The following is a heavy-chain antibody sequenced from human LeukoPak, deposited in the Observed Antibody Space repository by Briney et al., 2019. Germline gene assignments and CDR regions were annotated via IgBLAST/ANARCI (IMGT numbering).Heavy chain of an antibody. Sequence: PGGSLSLSCAASGFTFSSYDMHWVSHAPGKGLEWVPAIGTAVETYSQRSVKGQFTISRENARNSLYLQMNSLRAADTAVYYCAGAQGEQQLANNWYFDLWGSGTLVTVSS. CDR2: IGTAVET. CDR1: GFTFSSYD. J-gene: IGHJ2*01. V-gene: IGHV3-13*01. CDR3: AGAQGEQQLANNWYFDL. D-gene: IGHD6-13*01.